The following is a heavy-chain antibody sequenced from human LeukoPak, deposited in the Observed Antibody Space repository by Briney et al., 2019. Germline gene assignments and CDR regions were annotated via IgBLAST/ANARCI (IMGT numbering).Heavy chain of an antibody. J-gene: IGHJ3*02. V-gene: IGHV1-2*02. D-gene: IGHD3-10*01. CDR3: ARGYTSTYYGSGSYLVSADDAFDI. Sequence: GSVKVSFKASGYPFTGYYMHWVRPAPGQGLEWMGWINPNSGGTNYAQKFQGRVTMTRDTSISTAYMELSRLRSEDTAVYYCARGYTSTYYGSGSYLVSADDAFDIWGQGTMVTVSS. CDR2: INPNSGGT. CDR1: GYPFTGYY.